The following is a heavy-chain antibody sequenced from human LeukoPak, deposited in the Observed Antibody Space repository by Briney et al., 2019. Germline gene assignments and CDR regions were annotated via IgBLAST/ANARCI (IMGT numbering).Heavy chain of an antibody. CDR3: ATDPQYFDY. CDR2: VDPEDGET. CDR1: GYTFTDYY. Sequence: ASAKVSCKVSGYTFTDYYMHWVQQAPGKGLGWMGLVDPEDGETIYAEKFQGRVTITADTSTDTAYMELSSLRSEDTAVYYCATDPQYFDYWGQGTLVTVSS. V-gene: IGHV1-69-2*01. J-gene: IGHJ4*02.